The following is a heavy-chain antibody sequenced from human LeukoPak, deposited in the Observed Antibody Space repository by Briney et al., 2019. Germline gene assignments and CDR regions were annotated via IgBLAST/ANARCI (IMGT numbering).Heavy chain of an antibody. Sequence: GGSLRLSCTASGFTFRNYWMSWVRQAPGRGLECVAYIKEDGSDKNYVDSVKGRFTISRDNAKSSLYLQMNSLRVEDTAVYYCVRGTRSNSFWGQGTQVTVSS. J-gene: IGHJ4*02. CDR2: IKEDGSDK. CDR3: VRGTRSNSF. D-gene: IGHD6-6*01. V-gene: IGHV3-7*01. CDR1: GFTFRNYW.